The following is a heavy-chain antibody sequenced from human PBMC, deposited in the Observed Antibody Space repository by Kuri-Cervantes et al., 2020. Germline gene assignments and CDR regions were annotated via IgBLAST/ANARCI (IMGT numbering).Heavy chain of an antibody. D-gene: IGHD3-10*01. CDR2: IYWDDDK. CDR3: AHIGYYYGSGSLSWYVDY. Sequence: SGPTLVKPTQTLTMTCNFYGFSLSNSGVGVGWSRQPPGKALEWLALIYWDDDKRYSPSLKSRLTITKDTSKNQVVLTMTNMDPVDTATYYCAHIGYYYGSGSLSWYVDYWGQGNLVNVSS. J-gene: IGHJ4*02. CDR1: GFSLSNSGVG. V-gene: IGHV2-5*02.